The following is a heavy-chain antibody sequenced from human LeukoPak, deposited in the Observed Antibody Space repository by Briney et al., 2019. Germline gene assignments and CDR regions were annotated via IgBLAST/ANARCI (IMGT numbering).Heavy chain of an antibody. J-gene: IGHJ4*02. Sequence: SGTLSLTCAVSGGSIGSSNWWSWVRQPPGKGLEWIGVIYHSGSTNYNPSLKSRVTISVDKSKNQFSLKLSSVTAADTAVYYCASYSSSSDYFDYWGQGTLVTVSS. CDR3: ASYSSSSDYFDY. V-gene: IGHV4-4*02. D-gene: IGHD6-6*01. CDR1: GGSIGSSNW. CDR2: IYHSGST.